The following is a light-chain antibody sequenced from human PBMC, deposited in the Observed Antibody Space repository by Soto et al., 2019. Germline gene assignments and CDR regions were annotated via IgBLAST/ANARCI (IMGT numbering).Light chain of an antibody. CDR2: EVS. CDR3: SSYASGSTLVV. Sequence: QSALTQPASVSGSPGQSITISCTGTSSDLGGYNYVSWYQQHPGKAPKVMIYEVSNRPSGVSKRFSGSKSANTASLTISGLQAEDEADYYCSSYASGSTLVVFGGGTKLTVL. V-gene: IGLV2-14*01. J-gene: IGLJ3*02. CDR1: SSDLGGYNY.